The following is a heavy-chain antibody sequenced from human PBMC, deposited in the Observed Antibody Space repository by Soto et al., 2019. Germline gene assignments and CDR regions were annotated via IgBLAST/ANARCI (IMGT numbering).Heavy chain of an antibody. CDR2: ISWNSGSI. CDR3: AKDTLQWELLRVGYGMDV. J-gene: IGHJ6*02. CDR1: GFTFDDYA. V-gene: IGHV3-9*01. Sequence: PGGSLRLSCAASGFTFDDYAMHWVRQAPGKGLEWVSGISWNSGSIGYADSVKGRFTISRDNAKNSLYLQMNSLRAEDTALYYCAKDTLQWELLRVGYGMDVWGQGTTVTVSS. D-gene: IGHD1-26*01.